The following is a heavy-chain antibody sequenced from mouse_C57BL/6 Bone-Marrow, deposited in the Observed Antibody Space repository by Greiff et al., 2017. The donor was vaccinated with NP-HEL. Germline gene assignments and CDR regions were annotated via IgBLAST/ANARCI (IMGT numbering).Heavy chain of an antibody. Sequence: QVQLQQPGAELVKPGASVKLSCKASGYTFTSYWMQWVKQRPGQGLEWIGEIDPSDSYTNYNQKFKGKATLTVDTSSSTAYMQLSSLTSEDSAVYYCARCNFPWFAYWGQGTLVTVSA. CDR3: ARCNFPWFAY. V-gene: IGHV1-50*01. CDR2: IDPSDSYT. CDR1: GYTFTSYW. J-gene: IGHJ3*01.